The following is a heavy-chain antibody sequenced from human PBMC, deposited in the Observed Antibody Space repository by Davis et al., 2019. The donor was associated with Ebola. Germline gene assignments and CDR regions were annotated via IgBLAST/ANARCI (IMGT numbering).Heavy chain of an antibody. CDR2: ISWNSGSI. J-gene: IGHJ6*02. V-gene: IGHV3-9*01. D-gene: IGHD1-26*01. CDR3: ARVYSWSLYYYGMDV. Sequence: PGRSLRLSCAASGFTFSSYGMHWVRQAPGKGLEWVSGISWNSGSIGYADSVKGRFTISRDNAKNSLYLQMNSLRAEDTAVYYCARVYSWSLYYYGMDVWGQGTTVTVSS. CDR1: GFTFSSYG.